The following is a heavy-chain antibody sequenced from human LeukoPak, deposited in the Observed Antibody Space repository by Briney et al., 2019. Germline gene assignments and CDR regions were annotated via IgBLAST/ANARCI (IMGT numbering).Heavy chain of an antibody. CDR1: GGPFSGYY. CDR3: ARGRMWYSSGWYYFDY. D-gene: IGHD6-19*01. J-gene: IGHJ4*02. CDR2: INHSGST. V-gene: IGHV4-34*01. Sequence: SETLSLTCAVYGGPFSGYYWSWIRQPPGKGLEWIGEINHSGSTNYNPSLKSRVTISVDTSKNQFSLKLSSVTAADTAVYYCARGRMWYSSGWYYFDYWGQGTLVTVPS.